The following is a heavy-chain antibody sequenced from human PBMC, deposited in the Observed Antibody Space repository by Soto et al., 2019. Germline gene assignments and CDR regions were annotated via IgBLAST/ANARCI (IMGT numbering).Heavy chain of an antibody. V-gene: IGHV4-4*07. CDR2: IYTSGST. CDR1: GGSISSYY. J-gene: IGHJ6*02. CDR3: ARLAGDVVVPAAGDYYYGMDV. D-gene: IGHD2-2*01. Sequence: LSLTCTVSGGSISSYYWSWIRQPAGKGLEWIGRIYTSGSTNYNPSLKSRVTMSVDTSKNQFSLKLSSVTAADTAVYYCARLAGDVVVPAAGDYYYGMDVWGQGTTVTVSS.